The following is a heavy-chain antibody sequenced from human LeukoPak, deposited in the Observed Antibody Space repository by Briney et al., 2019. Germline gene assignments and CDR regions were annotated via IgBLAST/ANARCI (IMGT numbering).Heavy chain of an antibody. Sequence: SETLSLTCTVSGGPISSYYWSWIRQPPGKGLEWIGYIYYSGSTNYNPSLKSRVTISVDTSKNQFSLKLSSVTAADTAVYYCARGWITDFWSGYQPNDAFDIWGQGTMVTVSS. D-gene: IGHD3-3*01. CDR2: IYYSGST. V-gene: IGHV4-59*01. J-gene: IGHJ3*02. CDR1: GGPISSYY. CDR3: ARGWITDFWSGYQPNDAFDI.